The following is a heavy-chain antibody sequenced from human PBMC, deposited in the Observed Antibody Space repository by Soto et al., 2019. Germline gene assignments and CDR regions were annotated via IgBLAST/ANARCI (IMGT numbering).Heavy chain of an antibody. Sequence: ASETLSLTCSVSGGSISSVSSYWGWIRQPPGKGLEWIGSIYFIGTSYSNPSLESRVTISVDTSENQFSLNLSSVTAADTAVYFCARQDDKYGSMSWGPGTLVTVSS. CDR3: ARQDDKYGSMS. CDR2: IYFIGTS. D-gene: IGHD3-10*01. CDR1: GGSISSVSSY. V-gene: IGHV4-39*01. J-gene: IGHJ4*02.